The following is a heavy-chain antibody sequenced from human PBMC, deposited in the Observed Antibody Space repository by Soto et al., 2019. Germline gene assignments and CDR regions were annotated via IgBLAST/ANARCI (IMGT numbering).Heavy chain of an antibody. D-gene: IGHD3-22*01. Sequence: PGQSLKISCKRSPYSFTSYWIGWVRQKPSKGREWRRISYPGDADTRYSPSFQGQVTISAGKCISTAYLQWSSLKASDTAMYYGARAYDSSGNTNDYWGQGTLGTVSS. V-gene: IGHV5-51*01. J-gene: IGHJ4*02. CDR2: SYPGDADT. CDR1: PYSFTSYW. CDR3: ARAYDSSGNTNDY.